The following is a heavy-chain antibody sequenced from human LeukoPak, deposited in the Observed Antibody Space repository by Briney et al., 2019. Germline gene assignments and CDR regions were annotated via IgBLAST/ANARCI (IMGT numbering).Heavy chain of an antibody. D-gene: IGHD3-16*01. Sequence: GGSLRLSCAASGFTFSSYGMHWVRQAPGKGLEWVAVIWYDGSNKYYADSVKGRFTISRDNSKNTLYLQMNSLRAEDTAVYYCARGSYYDYVWGSYYFDYWGQGTQVTVSS. V-gene: IGHV3-33*01. CDR2: IWYDGSNK. J-gene: IGHJ4*02. CDR3: ARGSYYDYVWGSYYFDY. CDR1: GFTFSSYG.